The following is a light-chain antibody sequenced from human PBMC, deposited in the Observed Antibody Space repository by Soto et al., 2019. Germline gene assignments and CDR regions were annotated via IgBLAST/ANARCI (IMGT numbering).Light chain of an antibody. Sequence: DIPMTQSPSTLSASVGDRVTITCRASQSISSWLAWYQQKPGKAPKLLIYKASSLESGVPSRFNGSGSETEFTLTISSLQPDDFATYYCQQYNSCTWTFGQGTKLEI. CDR2: KAS. CDR1: QSISSW. CDR3: QQYNSCTWT. J-gene: IGKJ1*01. V-gene: IGKV1-5*03.